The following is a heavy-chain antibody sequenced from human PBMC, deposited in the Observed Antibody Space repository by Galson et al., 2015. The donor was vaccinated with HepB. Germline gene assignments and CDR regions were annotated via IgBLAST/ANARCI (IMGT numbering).Heavy chain of an antibody. Sequence: SVKVSCKASGGTFSSYAISWVRQAPGQGLEWVGRIIPILGIANYAQKFQGRVTITADKSTSTAYMELSSLRSEDTAVYYCARGAYSGYDTGYWGQGTLVTVSS. CDR1: GGTFSSYA. CDR2: IIPILGIA. J-gene: IGHJ4*02. D-gene: IGHD5-12*01. CDR3: ARGAYSGYDTGY. V-gene: IGHV1-69*04.